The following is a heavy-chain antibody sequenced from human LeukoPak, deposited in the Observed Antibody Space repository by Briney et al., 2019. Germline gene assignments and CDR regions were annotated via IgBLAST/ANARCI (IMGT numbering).Heavy chain of an antibody. V-gene: IGHV4-4*07. CDR2: IYTSGST. CDR3: ARATYYDFWSGYRDAFDI. CDR1: GGSISSYY. J-gene: IGHJ3*02. Sequence: RPSETLSLTCTVSGGSISSYYWSWIRQPAGKGLEWIGRIYTSGSTNHNPSLKSRVTMSVDTSKNQFSLKLSSVTAADTAVYYCARATYYDFWSGYRDAFDIWGQGTMVTVSS. D-gene: IGHD3-3*01.